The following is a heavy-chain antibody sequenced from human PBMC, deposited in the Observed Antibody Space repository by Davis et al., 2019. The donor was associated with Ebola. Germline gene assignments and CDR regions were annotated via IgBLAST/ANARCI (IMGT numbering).Heavy chain of an antibody. V-gene: IGHV1-18*01. CDR2: ISPYNDNT. D-gene: IGHD3-16*01. CDR1: GYTFTSYG. CDR3: ARDRGMITFGGTLDY. J-gene: IGHJ4*02. Sequence: ASVTVSCKASGYTFTSYGISWVRQAPGQGLEWMGWISPYNDNTNYAQKLQGRVTMTTDTSTSTAYMELRSLRSDDTAVYYCARDRGMITFGGTLDYWGQGTLVTVSS.